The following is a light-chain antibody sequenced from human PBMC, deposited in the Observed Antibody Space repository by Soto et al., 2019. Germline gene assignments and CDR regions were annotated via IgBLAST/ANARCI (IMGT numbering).Light chain of an antibody. CDR2: KAS. CDR3: LQGTHWPWT. Sequence: DVVMTQSPLSLPVTLGQPASISCRSSQSLVHSDGNTYLNWFQQRPGQSPRRLIYKASNRDSGVPDRFSGSGSGTDFTLKISRVEAEDVGVYYCLQGTHWPWTFGQGTKVEIK. V-gene: IGKV2-30*02. CDR1: QSLVHSDGNTY. J-gene: IGKJ1*01.